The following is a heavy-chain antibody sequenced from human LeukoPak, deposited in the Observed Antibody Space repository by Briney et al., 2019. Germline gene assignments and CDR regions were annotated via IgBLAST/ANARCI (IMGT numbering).Heavy chain of an antibody. J-gene: IGHJ6*02. D-gene: IGHD3-10*01. V-gene: IGHV4-34*01. CDR2: INHSGST. Sequence: SETLSLTCAVYGGSFSGYYWSWIRQPPGKGLEWIGEINHSGSTNYNPSLKSRVTISVDTSKDQFSLKLSSVTAADTAVYYCARNMVRGHYGMDVWGQGTTVTVSS. CDR1: GGSFSGYY. CDR3: ARNMVRGHYGMDV.